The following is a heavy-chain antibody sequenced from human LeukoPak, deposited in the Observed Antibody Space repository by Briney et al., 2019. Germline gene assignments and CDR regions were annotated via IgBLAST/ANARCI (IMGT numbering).Heavy chain of an antibody. D-gene: IGHD6-19*01. J-gene: IGHJ4*02. CDR3: ESAPSGWENDY. CDR2: IIPIFGTA. Sequence: SVKVSCKASVGTFSSYAISWVRQAPGQGLEWMGGIIPIFGTANYAQKFQGRVTITADESTSTAYMELSSLRSEDTAVYYCESAPSGWENDYWGQGTLVTVSS. V-gene: IGHV1-69*13. CDR1: VGTFSSYA.